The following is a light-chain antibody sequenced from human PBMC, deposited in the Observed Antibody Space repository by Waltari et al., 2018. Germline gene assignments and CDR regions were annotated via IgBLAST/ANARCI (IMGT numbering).Light chain of an antibody. CDR1: NSTVAILHL. CDR2: EIS. CDR3: CSFAGYGIYV. J-gene: IGLJ1*01. V-gene: IGLV2-23*02. Sequence: QSALTQPASVSGSPGPSLPSSCTAVNSTVAILHLVLWYQHHPGRNPRLLIYEISQRPSGISNRFSGSKSGNTASLTISGLQPEDEADYFCCSFAGYGIYVFGSGTQVSVL.